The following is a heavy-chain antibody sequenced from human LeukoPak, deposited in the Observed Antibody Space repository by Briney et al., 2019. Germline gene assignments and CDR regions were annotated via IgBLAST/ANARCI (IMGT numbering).Heavy chain of an antibody. D-gene: IGHD1-26*01. CDR2: IYYTGST. J-gene: IGHJ5*02. V-gene: IGHV4-61*01. Sequence: SETLSLTCTVSGGPVSSGSYYWRWIRQPPGKRLEWIWYIYYTGSTTYNPSLKSRVTMSLDTSKNQSSLKLTSVTAADTAVYYCAREWITGGSYPRWFDPWGQGTLVTVSS. CDR1: GGPVSSGSYY. CDR3: AREWITGGSYPRWFDP.